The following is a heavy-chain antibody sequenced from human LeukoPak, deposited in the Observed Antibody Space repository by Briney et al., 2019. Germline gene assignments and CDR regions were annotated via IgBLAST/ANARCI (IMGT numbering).Heavy chain of an antibody. J-gene: IGHJ4*02. CDR1: GFSFSSYG. V-gene: IGHV3-21*01. CDR2: ISSGSNCI. D-gene: IGHD5-18*01. Sequence: GGSLRLSCAVSGFSFSSYGINWVRQAPGKGLEWVSFISSGSNCIYYADSVKGRFTISRDNAMNSLYLQMNSLRAEDTAVYYCARAGDNTTMVTQWGQGTLVTVSS. CDR3: ARAGDNTTMVTQ.